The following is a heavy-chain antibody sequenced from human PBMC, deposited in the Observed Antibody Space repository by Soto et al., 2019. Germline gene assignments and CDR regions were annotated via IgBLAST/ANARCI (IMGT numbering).Heavy chain of an antibody. Sequence: QVQLVESGGGVVQPGGSLRLSCAASGFTFSSFAMHWLRQAPGKGLEWVAVISYDGRHEYYADSMKGRFTISRDNSKKTVYLQMYGLRPEDTGVYYCARDGPLVVEAAITQNFDYWGQGTLVAVSS. D-gene: IGHD2-21*02. CDR2: ISYDGRHE. CDR1: GFTFSSFA. J-gene: IGHJ4*02. CDR3: ARDGPLVVEAAITQNFDY. V-gene: IGHV3-30*04.